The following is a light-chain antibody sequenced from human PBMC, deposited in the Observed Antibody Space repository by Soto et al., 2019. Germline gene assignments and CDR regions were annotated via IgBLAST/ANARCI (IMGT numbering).Light chain of an antibody. Sequence: ETVMTQSPGTLSLSPGERATLSCRASQSVSSGYLAWYQQKPGQAPRLLIFGASNRATGIPDRFTGSGSGTDFTLTISRLVPEDYAVYYCQQYGISQNTFGQGTTLEIK. CDR2: GAS. V-gene: IGKV3-20*01. CDR3: QQYGISQNT. CDR1: QSVSSGY. J-gene: IGKJ2*01.